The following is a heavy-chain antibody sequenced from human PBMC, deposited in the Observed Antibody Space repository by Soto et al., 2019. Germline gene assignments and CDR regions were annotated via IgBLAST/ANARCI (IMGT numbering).Heavy chain of an antibody. V-gene: IGHV4-30-2*01. J-gene: IGHJ6*02. CDR3: ARPGEAVERQYGMDV. D-gene: IGHD6-19*01. CDR1: GDSISSGGYS. CDR2: IYQSGST. Sequence: PSETLSLTCVVSGDSISSGGYSWTWIRQPPGKGLEWIGHIYQSGSTLYNPSLESRVTISVDKSKNQFSLELSSVTAADTAVYYCARPGEAVERQYGMDVWGQGTTVTVSS.